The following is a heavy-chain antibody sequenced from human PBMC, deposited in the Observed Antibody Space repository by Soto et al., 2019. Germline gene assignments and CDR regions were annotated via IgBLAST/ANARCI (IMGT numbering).Heavy chain of an antibody. CDR3: AKDRAPHYYYDN. Sequence: GGSLRLSCAASGFTFSSYGMHWVRQAPGKGLEWVAVISYDGSNKYYADSVKGRFTISRDNSKNTLYLQMNSLRAEDTAVYYCAKDRAPHYYYDNWGQGTLVTVSS. J-gene: IGHJ4*02. V-gene: IGHV3-30*18. D-gene: IGHD1-26*01. CDR1: GFTFSSYG. CDR2: ISYDGSNK.